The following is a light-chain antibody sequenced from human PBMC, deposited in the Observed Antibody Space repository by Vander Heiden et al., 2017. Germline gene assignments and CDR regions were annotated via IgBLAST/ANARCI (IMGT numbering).Light chain of an antibody. Sequence: DIQVTQSPSSLSASVGDRVTITCRASQGFSNYLAWYQQKPGKVPKLLIYAASTLQSGVPSRFSGSGSGTDFTLTISSLQPEDVATYYCQKYNSAPHTFGPGTKVNIK. V-gene: IGKV1-27*01. CDR2: AAS. CDR3: QKYNSAPHT. CDR1: QGFSNY. J-gene: IGKJ3*01.